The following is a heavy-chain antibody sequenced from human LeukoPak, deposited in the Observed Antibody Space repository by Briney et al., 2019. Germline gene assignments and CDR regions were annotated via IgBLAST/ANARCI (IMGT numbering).Heavy chain of an antibody. D-gene: IGHD4-17*01. CDR2: IPYDGSNQ. V-gene: IGHV3-30*04. J-gene: IGHJ5*02. Sequence: GGSLRLSCAASGFTFSNYAMHWVRQAPGKGLEWVAVIPYDGSNQFYAEAVKGRFTISRDNSKNTLYLQMNTLRSEDTALYFCAREVMTTVTTPRRRWFDPWGQGTLVTVSS. CDR3: AREVMTTVTTPRRRWFDP. CDR1: GFTFSNYA.